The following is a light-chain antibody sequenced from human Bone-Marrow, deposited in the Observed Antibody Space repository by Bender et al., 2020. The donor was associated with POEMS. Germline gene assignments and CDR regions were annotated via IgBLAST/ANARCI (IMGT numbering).Light chain of an antibody. CDR1: SSDIGSNS. CDR3: QSYDNSLGGWV. CDR2: RDT. Sequence: QSVLTQPPSTSGTPGQRVTISCSGSSSDIGSNSVYWFQQLPGTAPKLLIYRDTQRPSGVPRRFSGSKSGNTASLTISGLQAEDEADYYCQSYDNSLGGWVFGGGTKLTVL. J-gene: IGLJ3*02. V-gene: IGLV1-47*01.